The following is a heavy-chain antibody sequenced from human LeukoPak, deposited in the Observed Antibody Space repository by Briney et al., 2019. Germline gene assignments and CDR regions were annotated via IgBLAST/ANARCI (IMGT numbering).Heavy chain of an antibody. CDR2: IYYSGST. CDR3: ARSRDAYNRDFDY. CDR1: GGSISSYY. V-gene: IGHV4-59*01. D-gene: IGHD5-24*01. Sequence: SESLSLTCTVSGGSISSYYWNWIRQPSGKGLEWIGYIYYSGSTNYNPSLKGRVTISVDTSNKQFSPKVSSVTAANTALYYCARSRDAYNRDFDYWGQGTLVTAPS. J-gene: IGHJ4*02.